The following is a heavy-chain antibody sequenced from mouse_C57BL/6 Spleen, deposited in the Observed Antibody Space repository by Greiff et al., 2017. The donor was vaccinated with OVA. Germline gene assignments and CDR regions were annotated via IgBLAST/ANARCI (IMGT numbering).Heavy chain of an antibody. V-gene: IGHV1-52*01. CDR2: IGPSDSET. Sequence: QVQLQQPGAELVRPGSSVKLSCKASGYTFTSYWMHWVKQRPIQGLEWIGNIGPSDSETHYNQKFKDKATLTVDKSSSTAYMQLSSLTSEDSAVYYCARSRSWYFDVWGTGTTVTVSS. J-gene: IGHJ1*03. CDR1: GYTFTSYW. CDR3: ARSRSWYFDV.